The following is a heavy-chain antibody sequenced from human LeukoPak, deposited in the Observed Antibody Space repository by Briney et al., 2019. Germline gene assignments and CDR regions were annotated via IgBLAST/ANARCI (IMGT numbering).Heavy chain of an antibody. Sequence: SETLSLTCAVYGGSFSGYYWSWIRQPPGKGLEWIGEINHSGSTNYNPSLKSRVTISVDTSKNQFSLKLSSVTAADTAVYYCSMDSSGYYYTASDYWGQGTLVTVSS. V-gene: IGHV4-34*01. CDR2: INHSGST. J-gene: IGHJ4*02. D-gene: IGHD3-22*01. CDR3: SMDSSGYYYTASDY. CDR1: GGSFSGYY.